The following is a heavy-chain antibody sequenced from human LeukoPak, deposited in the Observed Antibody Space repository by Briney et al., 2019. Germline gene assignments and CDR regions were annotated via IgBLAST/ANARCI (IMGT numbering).Heavy chain of an antibody. CDR2: IKQDGSEK. CDR3: AREVAARRSSTDY. J-gene: IGHJ4*02. D-gene: IGHD6-6*01. CDR1: GFTFSSYW. Sequence: GGSLRLSCAASGFTFSSYWMSWVRQAPGKGLEWVANIKQDGSEKYYVDSVKGRFTISRDNAKNSLYLQMNSLRAEDTAVYYCAREVAARRSSTDYWGQGTLVTVSS. V-gene: IGHV3-7*01.